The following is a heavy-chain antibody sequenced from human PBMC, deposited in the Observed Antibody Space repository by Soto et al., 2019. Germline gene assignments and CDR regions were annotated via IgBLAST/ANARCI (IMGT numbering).Heavy chain of an antibody. CDR3: ARHNYGSGSTYFDY. CDR2: IYYSGST. Sequence: PSVTLSLTCPVSGGSISSGVYYWSWIRQHPGKGLEWIGYIYYSGSTYYNPSLKSRVTISVDTSKNQFSLKLSSMTAADTAVYYCARHNYGSGSTYFDYWGQGTLVTVSS. CDR1: GGSISSGVYY. V-gene: IGHV4-31*03. D-gene: IGHD3-10*01. J-gene: IGHJ4*02.